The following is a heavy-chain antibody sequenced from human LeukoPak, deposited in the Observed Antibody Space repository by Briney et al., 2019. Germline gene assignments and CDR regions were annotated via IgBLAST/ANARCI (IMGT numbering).Heavy chain of an antibody. CDR1: GGSISSSSYY. J-gene: IGHJ6*03. CDR3: ARVVTVKDYYMDV. D-gene: IGHD4-17*01. V-gene: IGHV4-39*07. Sequence: PSETLSLTCTVSGGSISSSSYYWGWIRQPPGKGLEWIGSIYYSGSTYYNPSLKSRVIISVDTSKNQFSLKLSSVTAADTAVYYCARVVTVKDYYMDVWGKGTTVTVSS. CDR2: IYYSGST.